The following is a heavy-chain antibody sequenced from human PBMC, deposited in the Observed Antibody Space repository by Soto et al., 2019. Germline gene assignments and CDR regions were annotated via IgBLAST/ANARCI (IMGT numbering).Heavy chain of an antibody. CDR2: ISSSSSYT. J-gene: IGHJ4*02. D-gene: IGHD5-12*01. Sequence: GGSLRLSCAASGFTFSDYYMSWIRQAPGKGLEWVSYISSSSSYTNYADSVKGRFTISRDNAKNSLYLQMNSLRAEDTAVYYCARNVGWLQLLVDYWGQGTLVTVSS. CDR1: GFTFSDYY. CDR3: ARNVGWLQLLVDY. V-gene: IGHV3-11*06.